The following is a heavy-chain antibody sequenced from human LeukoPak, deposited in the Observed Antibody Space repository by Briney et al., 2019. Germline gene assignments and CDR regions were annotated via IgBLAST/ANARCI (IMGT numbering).Heavy chain of an antibody. D-gene: IGHD6-13*01. CDR2: ISGSGRGT. CDR1: GFTFSSFA. J-gene: IGHJ4*02. V-gene: IGHV3-23*01. Sequence: GGSLRLSCAASGFTFSSFAMSWVRQAPGKGLEWVSGISGSGRGTYYADSVKGRFTISRDNSKNTLYLQMNSLRTEDTAEYYCAKDLRYSSSWYPFDYWGQGTLVTVSS. CDR3: AKDLRYSSSWYPFDY.